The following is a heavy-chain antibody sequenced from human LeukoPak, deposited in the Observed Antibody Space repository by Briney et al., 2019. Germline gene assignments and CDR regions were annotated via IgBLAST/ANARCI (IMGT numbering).Heavy chain of an antibody. J-gene: IGHJ4*02. Sequence: SETLSLTCTVSGGSISSYYWSWIRQPPGKGLEWIGYMYYSGNTKYNPSLKSRVTISGDTSKKQFSLKLSSVTAADTAVYYCGRGYGANAPPYFASGAQGPRVTVSS. CDR2: MYYSGNT. CDR3: GRGYGANAPPYFAS. CDR1: GGSISSYY. D-gene: IGHD4/OR15-4a*01. V-gene: IGHV4-59*01.